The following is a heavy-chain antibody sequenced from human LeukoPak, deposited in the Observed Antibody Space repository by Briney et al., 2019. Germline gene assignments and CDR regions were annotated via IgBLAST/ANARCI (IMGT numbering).Heavy chain of an antibody. Sequence: PSETLSHTCTVSGGSIISHYSSWIRQPPGKGVAWIGYIYYSGSTNYNPSLKSRITISVDTSKNQFSLQLNSMTAADTAVYYCASLEGVGPRESFDIWGQGTKVTVSS. CDR1: GGSIISHY. D-gene: IGHD1-1*01. J-gene: IGHJ3*02. CDR3: ASLEGVGPRESFDI. V-gene: IGHV4-59*08. CDR2: IYYSGST.